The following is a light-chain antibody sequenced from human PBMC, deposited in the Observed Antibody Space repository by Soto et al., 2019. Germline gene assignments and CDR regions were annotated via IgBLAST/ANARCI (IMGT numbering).Light chain of an antibody. J-gene: IGKJ1*01. CDR2: AAS. CDR3: QQHSHGPPWT. Sequence: EVVLTQSPATLSLSPGERATLSCRASQTVRTFLDWYQQKPGQAPRLLIYAASNRATGIPARFSGSGSGTDFTLTISSLEPEDFAVYYCQQHSHGPPWTFGQGTRVEIQ. CDR1: QTVRTF. V-gene: IGKV3-11*01.